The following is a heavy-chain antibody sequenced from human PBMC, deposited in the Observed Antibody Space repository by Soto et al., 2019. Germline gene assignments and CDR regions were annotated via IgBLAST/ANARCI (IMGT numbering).Heavy chain of an antibody. CDR3: AREQTIVGATTTFDY. D-gene: IGHD1-26*01. V-gene: IGHV1-18*01. Sequence: GASVKVSCKASGYTFTSYGISWVRQAPGQGLEWMGWISAYNGNTNYAQKLQGRVTMTTDTSTSTAYMELRSLRSDDTAVYYCAREQTIVGATTTFDYWGQGTMGTVSS. J-gene: IGHJ4*02. CDR1: GYTFTSYG. CDR2: ISAYNGNT.